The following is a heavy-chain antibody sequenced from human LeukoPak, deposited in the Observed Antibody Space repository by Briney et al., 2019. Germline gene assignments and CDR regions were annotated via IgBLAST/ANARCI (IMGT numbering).Heavy chain of an antibody. J-gene: IGHJ4*02. CDR2: IIPIFGTA. CDR1: GGTFSSYA. D-gene: IGHD5-18*01. Sequence: SVKVSCKASGGTFSSYAISWVRQAPGQGLEWVGGIIPIFGTANYAQKFQGRVTITADESTSTAYMELSSLRSEDTAVYYCAYLLGRYTAMAHFDYWGQGTLVTVSS. V-gene: IGHV1-69*13. CDR3: AYLLGRYTAMAHFDY.